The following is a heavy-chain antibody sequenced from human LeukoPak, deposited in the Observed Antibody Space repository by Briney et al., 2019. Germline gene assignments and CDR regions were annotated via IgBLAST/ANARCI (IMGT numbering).Heavy chain of an antibody. V-gene: IGHV1-58*02. CDR1: GFTFTSSA. D-gene: IGHD4-17*01. CDR3: AKCYGDYVRYLDY. J-gene: IGHJ4*02. Sequence: GASVKVSCKASGFTFTSSAMQWVRQARGQRLEWIGWIVVGSGNTNYAQKFQERVTITRDMSTSTAYMELSSLRAEDTAMYYCAKCYGDYVRYLDYWRQGTLVTVSS. CDR2: IVVGSGNT.